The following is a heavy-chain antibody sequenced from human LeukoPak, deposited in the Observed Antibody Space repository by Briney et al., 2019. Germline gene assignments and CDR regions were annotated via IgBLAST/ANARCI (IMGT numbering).Heavy chain of an antibody. Sequence: SETLSLTCDVSGHSITSTYSISGGHYWGCLRQPPGKGLEWIGSIYHDGSTYYNPSLKSRVAISVDTSDNLFSLNLTSVTAADTAVYFCARTSRSGRAGGPFDIWGLGTMVTVSS. D-gene: IGHD1-26*01. CDR2: IYHDGST. V-gene: IGHV4-38-2*01. J-gene: IGHJ3*02. CDR1: GHSITSTYSISGGHY. CDR3: ARTSRSGRAGGPFDI.